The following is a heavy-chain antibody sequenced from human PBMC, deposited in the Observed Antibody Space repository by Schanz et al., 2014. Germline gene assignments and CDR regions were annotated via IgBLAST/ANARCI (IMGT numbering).Heavy chain of an antibody. CDR1: RSTFSSYT. Sequence: QVQLVQSGAEVKKPGSSVKVSCKASRSTFSSYTISWVRQARGQGLEWVGRFIPILDVGNYAQQFQGRVTFTADKSTSTAYMELSSLRSEDTAVYYCARGRGCTGGSCYSWFDLWGQGTLVIVSS. CDR3: ARGRGCTGGSCYSWFDL. J-gene: IGHJ5*02. D-gene: IGHD2-15*01. V-gene: IGHV1-69*02. CDR2: FIPILDVG.